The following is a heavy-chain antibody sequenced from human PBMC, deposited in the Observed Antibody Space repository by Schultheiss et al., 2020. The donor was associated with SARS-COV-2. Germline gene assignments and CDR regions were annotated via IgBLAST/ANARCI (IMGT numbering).Heavy chain of an antibody. CDR3: ARGRTVSSSWYFGYYFDY. CDR1: GGSISSYY. D-gene: IGHD6-13*01. V-gene: IGHV4-59*12. J-gene: IGHJ4*02. Sequence: SETLSLTCTVSGGSISSYYWSWIRQPPGKGLEWIGYIYYSGSTNYNPSLKSRVTMSVDTSKNQFSLKLSSVTAADTAVYYCARGRTVSSSWYFGYYFDYWGQGTLVTVSS. CDR2: IYYSGST.